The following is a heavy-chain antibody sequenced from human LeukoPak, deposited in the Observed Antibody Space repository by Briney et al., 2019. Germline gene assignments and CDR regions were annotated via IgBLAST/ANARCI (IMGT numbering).Heavy chain of an antibody. D-gene: IGHD5-12*01. Sequence: ASVKVSCKASGYTFTGYYMHWVRQAPGQGLEGMGWINPNSGGTNYAQKFQGRVTMTRDTSISTAYMELSRLRSDDTAVYYCARGEYSGYEHHYYYGMDVWGQGTTVTVSS. V-gene: IGHV1-2*02. CDR1: GYTFTGYY. J-gene: IGHJ6*02. CDR2: INPNSGGT. CDR3: ARGEYSGYEHHYYYGMDV.